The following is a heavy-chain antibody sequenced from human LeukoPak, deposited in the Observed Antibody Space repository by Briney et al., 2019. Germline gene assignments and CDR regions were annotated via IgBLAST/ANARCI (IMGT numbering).Heavy chain of an antibody. Sequence: GGSLRLSCAASGFTVSSNYMSWVRQAPGKGLEWVSTISGSGTITYYADSMKGRFTISRDYSANTLYLQMNSLRAEDTAVYYCAYLGLSSDWNDVPGPQIDYWGQGTLVTVSS. CDR2: ISGSGTIT. J-gene: IGHJ4*02. CDR1: GFTVSSNY. D-gene: IGHD1-1*01. CDR3: AYLGLSSDWNDVPGPQIDY. V-gene: IGHV3-23*01.